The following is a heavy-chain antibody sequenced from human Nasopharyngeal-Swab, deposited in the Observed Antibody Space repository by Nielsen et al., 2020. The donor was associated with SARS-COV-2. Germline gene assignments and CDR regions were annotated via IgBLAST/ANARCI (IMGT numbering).Heavy chain of an antibody. J-gene: IGHJ6*02. Sequence: ASVKVSCKDSGYTFTGYYMHWVRQAPGKGLDWMGRINPNSGGTNYAQKFQGRVTMTRDTPISTAYMELSRLRSDDTAVYYCARSITMVRGVPKPSYGMDVWGQGTTVTVSS. CDR1: GYTFTGYY. D-gene: IGHD3-10*01. V-gene: IGHV1-2*06. CDR3: ARSITMVRGVPKPSYGMDV. CDR2: INPNSGGT.